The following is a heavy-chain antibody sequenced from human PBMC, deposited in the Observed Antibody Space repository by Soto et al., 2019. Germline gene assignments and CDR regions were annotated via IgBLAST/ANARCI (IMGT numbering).Heavy chain of an antibody. Sequence: ETLSLTCNVSTGSIFSHSYYWAWIRQPPGKGLEWIGTINHSGSPYHNPSLKSRVTMSIDKPKNQFSLNLTSVTAADTAVYYCARVISSRDEYFDYWGQGTVVTVSS. CDR2: INHSGSP. D-gene: IGHD2-2*01. J-gene: IGHJ4*02. CDR1: TGSIFSHSYY. CDR3: ARVISSRDEYFDY. V-gene: IGHV4-39*07.